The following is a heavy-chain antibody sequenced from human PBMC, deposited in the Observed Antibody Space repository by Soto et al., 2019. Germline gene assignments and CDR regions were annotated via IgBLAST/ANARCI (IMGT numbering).Heavy chain of an antibody. V-gene: IGHV3-7*01. CDR2: IKHDGGET. CDR3: AREGDCSGGSCYSGLHS. CDR1: GFTFCNFW. J-gene: IGHJ5*02. D-gene: IGHD2-15*01. Sequence: GGSLRHSCAAAGFTFCNFWMSRFLQAAGKGLEWVANIKHDGGETYYVDSVKGRFTISRDNAKNSLYLQMYSLRAEDKGVYYCAREGDCSGGSCYSGLHSWGQGT.